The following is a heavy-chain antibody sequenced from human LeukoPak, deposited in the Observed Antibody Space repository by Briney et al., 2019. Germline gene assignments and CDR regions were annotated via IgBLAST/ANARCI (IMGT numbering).Heavy chain of an antibody. CDR3: ARARGIADYYYGMDV. J-gene: IGHJ6*02. V-gene: IGHV1-2*02. D-gene: IGHD6-13*01. CDR1: GYTFTGYY. CDR2: INPNSGGT. Sequence: GASVKVSCTSSGYTFTGYYMHWVRQAPGQGLGWMGWINPNSGGTNYAQKFQGRVTMTRDTSISTAYMELSRLRSDDTAVYYCARARGIADYYYGMDVWGQGTTVTVSS.